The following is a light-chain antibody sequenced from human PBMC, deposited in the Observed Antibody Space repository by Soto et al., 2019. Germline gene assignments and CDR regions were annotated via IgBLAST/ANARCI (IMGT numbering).Light chain of an antibody. CDR3: QPYNILWR. CDR2: GAS. J-gene: IGKJ1*01. CDR1: QSVTSN. V-gene: IGKV3-15*01. Sequence: TMMRQSQVTVSIVVGGRGPLSCRASQSVTSNLAWYQQKPGQAPRLLIYGASTRATGIPARFSGSGSGTDFSLSFSCLQSEDFAVYYCQPYNILWRFCEGTNVDIK.